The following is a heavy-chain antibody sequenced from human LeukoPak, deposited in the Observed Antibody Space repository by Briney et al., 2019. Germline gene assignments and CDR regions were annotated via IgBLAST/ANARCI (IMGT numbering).Heavy chain of an antibody. D-gene: IGHD2-2*01. J-gene: IGHJ4*02. Sequence: GRSLLLSCAASGFTFDDYAMHWVRPAPGKGLEWVSGISWNSGSIGYADSVKGRFTISRDNAKNSLYLQMNSLRAEDTALYYCAKDRRGYQLLSSLDYWGQGTLVTVSS. CDR1: GFTFDDYA. V-gene: IGHV3-9*01. CDR3: AKDRRGYQLLSSLDY. CDR2: ISWNSGSI.